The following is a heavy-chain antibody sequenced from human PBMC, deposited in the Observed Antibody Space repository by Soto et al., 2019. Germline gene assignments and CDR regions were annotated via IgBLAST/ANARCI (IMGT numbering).Heavy chain of an antibody. J-gene: IGHJ3*02. CDR1: GFTFSSYA. V-gene: IGHV3-64*01. Sequence: GGSLRLSCAASGFTFSSYAMHWVRQAPGKGLEYVSAISSNGGSTYYANSVKGRFTISRDNSKNTLYLQMGSLRAEDMAVYYCARVGVVAATKGAFDIWGQGKMVTVSS. CDR3: ARVGVVAATKGAFDI. D-gene: IGHD2-15*01. CDR2: ISSNGGST.